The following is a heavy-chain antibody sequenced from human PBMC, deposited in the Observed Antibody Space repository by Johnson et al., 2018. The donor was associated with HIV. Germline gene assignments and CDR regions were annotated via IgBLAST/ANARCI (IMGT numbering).Heavy chain of an antibody. CDR2: ISYDGSNK. CDR3: ARDRHGSGRPNAFDL. J-gene: IGHJ3*01. Sequence: QVQLVESGGGVVQPGRSLRLSCAASGFTFSSYAMHWVRQAPGKGLEWVAVISYDGSNKYYADSVKGRFTISRDNSKNTLYLQMNSPSPEDTGVYHCARDRHGSGRPNAFDLWGRGTKVTV. CDR1: GFTFSSYA. V-gene: IGHV3-30*04. D-gene: IGHD3-10*01.